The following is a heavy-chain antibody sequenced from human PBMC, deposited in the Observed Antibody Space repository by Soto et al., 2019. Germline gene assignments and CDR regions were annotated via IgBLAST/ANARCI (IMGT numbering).Heavy chain of an antibody. D-gene: IGHD6-13*01. V-gene: IGHV3-23*01. CDR3: AKATRGGAATLVRDY. J-gene: IGHJ4*02. CDR1: GFTFSIYA. CDR2: ISGSGGST. Sequence: EVQLLESGGGLVQPGGSLRLSCAAAGFTFSIYAMSWVRQAPGKGLEWVSAISGSGGSTYYADSVKGRFTISRDNSKNKLYLQMNSLRADDTAIYYCAKATRGGAATLVRDYWGQGTLVAVSS.